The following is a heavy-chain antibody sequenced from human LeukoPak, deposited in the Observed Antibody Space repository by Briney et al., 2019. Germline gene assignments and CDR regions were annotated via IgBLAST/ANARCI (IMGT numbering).Heavy chain of an antibody. CDR3: ARGDYYDSSGYYSP. J-gene: IGHJ5*02. Sequence: SQTLSLTCTVSGGSISSGGYYWSWIRQHPGKGLEWIGYIYYGGSTYYNPSLKSRVTISVDTSKNQYSLKLSSVTAADTAVYYCARGDYYDSSGYYSPWGQGTLVTVSS. CDR1: GGSISSGGYY. CDR2: IYYGGST. D-gene: IGHD3-22*01. V-gene: IGHV4-31*03.